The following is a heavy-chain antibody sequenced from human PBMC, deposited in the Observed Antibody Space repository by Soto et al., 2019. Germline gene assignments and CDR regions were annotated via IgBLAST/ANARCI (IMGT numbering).Heavy chain of an antibody. D-gene: IGHD3-22*01. J-gene: IGHJ4*02. CDR2: IDPSDSYT. CDR3: ARRYDSSGYYYSPGDY. CDR1: GYSFTSYW. Sequence: GESLKISCKGSGYSFTSYWISWVRQMPGKGLEWMGRIDPSDSYTNYSPSFQGHVTISADKSISTAYLQWSSLKASDTAMYYCARRYDSSGYYYSPGDYWGQGTLVTVSS. V-gene: IGHV5-10-1*01.